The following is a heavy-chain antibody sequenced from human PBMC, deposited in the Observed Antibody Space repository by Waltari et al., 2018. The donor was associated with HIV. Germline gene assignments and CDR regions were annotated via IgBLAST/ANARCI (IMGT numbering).Heavy chain of an antibody. CDR1: GYTFTSYW. CDR3: ARRRGYDWDY. V-gene: IGHV5-51*03. Sequence: EVQLVQSGAEVKKTGESLKISCKASGYTFTSYWIGWVRQMPGKGLEWMGISYPGDSEARYSPSFQGQVSISGDKSFNIAYLQWSSLKASDTAVYYCARRRGYDWDYWGQGTLVTVS. D-gene: IGHD5-12*01. CDR2: SYPGDSEA. J-gene: IGHJ4*02.